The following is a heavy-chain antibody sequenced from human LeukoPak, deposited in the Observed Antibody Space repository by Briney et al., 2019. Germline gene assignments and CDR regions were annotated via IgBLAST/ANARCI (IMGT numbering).Heavy chain of an antibody. Sequence: PSETLSLTCAVYGGSFSGYYWSWIRQPPGKGLEWIGEINHSGSTNYNPSLKSRVTISVDKSKNQFSLKLSSVTAADTAVYYCARSLVGSSWGIDYWGQGTLVTVSS. CDR1: GGSFSGYY. V-gene: IGHV4-34*01. CDR2: INHSGST. J-gene: IGHJ4*02. D-gene: IGHD6-13*01. CDR3: ARSLVGSSWGIDY.